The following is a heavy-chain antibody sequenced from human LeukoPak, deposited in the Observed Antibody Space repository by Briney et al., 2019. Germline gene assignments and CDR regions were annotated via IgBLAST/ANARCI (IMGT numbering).Heavy chain of an antibody. CDR1: GYSISSGYY. V-gene: IGHV4-38-2*02. CDR3: ARAPSVLSWFDP. Sequence: PSETLSLTCTVSGYSISSGYYWGWIRQPPGKGLEWIGSIYHSGSTYYNPSLKSRVTISVDTSKNQFSLKLSSVTAADTAVYYCARAPSVLSWFDPWGQGTLVTVSS. J-gene: IGHJ5*02. D-gene: IGHD2/OR15-2a*01. CDR2: IYHSGST.